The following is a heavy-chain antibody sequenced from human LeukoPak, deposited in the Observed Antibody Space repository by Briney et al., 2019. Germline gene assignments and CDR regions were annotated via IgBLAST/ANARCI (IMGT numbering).Heavy chain of an antibody. D-gene: IGHD6-19*01. CDR1: GGSISSYY. CDR3: ARGGWHWAY. J-gene: IGHJ4*02. V-gene: IGHV4-59*01. CDR2: IYYSQST. Sequence: SETLSLTCTVSGGSISSYYWSWIRQPPGKGLEGIGYIYYSQSTNYNPSPNRQATISLDPSQNQFSLKLTSVTGADTAVYYCARGGWHWAYWGQGTLVTVSS.